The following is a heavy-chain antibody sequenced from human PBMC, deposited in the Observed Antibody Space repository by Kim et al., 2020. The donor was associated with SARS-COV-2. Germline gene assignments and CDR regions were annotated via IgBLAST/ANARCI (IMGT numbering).Heavy chain of an antibody. Sequence: GGSLRLSCAASGFTFSNAWMSWVRQAPGKGLEWVGRIKSKTDGGTTDYAAPVKGRFTISRDDSKNTLYLQMNSLKTEDTAVYYCTTGVVVAATSYYYYGMDVWGQGTTGTVSS. J-gene: IGHJ6*02. D-gene: IGHD2-15*01. CDR2: IKSKTDGGTT. V-gene: IGHV3-15*01. CDR3: TTGVVVAATSYYYYGMDV. CDR1: GFTFSNAW.